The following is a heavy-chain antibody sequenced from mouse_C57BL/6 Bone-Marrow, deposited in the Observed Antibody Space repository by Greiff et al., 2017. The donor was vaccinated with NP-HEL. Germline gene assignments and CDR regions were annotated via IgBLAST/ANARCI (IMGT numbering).Heavy chain of an antibody. CDR3: AREEVLYYFDY. CDR2: IDPSDSYT. CDR1: GYTFTSYW. D-gene: IGHD2-14*01. J-gene: IGHJ2*01. Sequence: QVQLQQPGAELVRPGTSVKLSCKASGYTFTSYWMHWVKQRPGQGLEWIGVIDPSDSYTNYNQKFKGKATLTVDTSSSTAYMQLSRLTSEDSAVYYCAREEVLYYFDYWGQGTTLTVSS. V-gene: IGHV1-59*01.